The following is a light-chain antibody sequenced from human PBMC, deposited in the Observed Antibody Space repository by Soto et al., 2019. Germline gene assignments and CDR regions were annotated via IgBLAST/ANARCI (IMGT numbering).Light chain of an antibody. V-gene: IGLV6-57*01. CDR1: SGSIADNY. Sequence: NFMLTQPHSVSESPGKTVTISCTRSSGSIADNYVQWYQQRPGSSPTTVIYEDNQRPSRVPDRFSGSIDSSSNSAYLTISGLKTEDEADYYCQSYDASNFWVFGGGTKLTVL. CDR3: QSYDASNFWV. J-gene: IGLJ3*02. CDR2: EDN.